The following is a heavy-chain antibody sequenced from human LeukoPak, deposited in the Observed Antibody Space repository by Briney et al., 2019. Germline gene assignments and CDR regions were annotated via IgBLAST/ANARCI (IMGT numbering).Heavy chain of an antibody. J-gene: IGHJ4*02. CDR2: ISSSSSTI. CDR1: GFTFSSYS. D-gene: IGHD3-22*01. V-gene: IGHV3-48*04. CDR3: ARGGLHYYDSSGFDH. Sequence: GGSLRLSCAASGFTFSSYSMNWVRQAPGKGLEWVSYISSSSSTIYYADSVKGRFTISRDNSKNTLYLQMNSLRAEDTAVYYCARGGLHYYDSSGFDHWGQGTQVTVSS.